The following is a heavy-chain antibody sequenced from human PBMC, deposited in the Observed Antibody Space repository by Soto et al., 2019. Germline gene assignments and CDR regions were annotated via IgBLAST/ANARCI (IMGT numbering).Heavy chain of an antibody. J-gene: IGHJ4*02. CDR3: AKDGVGWVTTVSYFDS. V-gene: IGHV3-23*01. D-gene: IGHD4-4*01. CDR2: ISVSGDTT. Sequence: EVQLLESGGGLVQSGGSLSLSCAASGFTFSSFAMNWVRQAPGKGLEWVATISVSGDTTTYADSVKGRFTISRDNSMDTLYLQMNSLRAEDTALYFCAKDGVGWVTTVSYFDSWGQGTRVTVSS. CDR1: GFTFSSFA.